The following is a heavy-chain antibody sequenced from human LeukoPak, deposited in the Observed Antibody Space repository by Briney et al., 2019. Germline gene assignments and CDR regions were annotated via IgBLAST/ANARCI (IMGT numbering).Heavy chain of an antibody. Sequence: PSETLSLTCAVYGGSFSGYYWSWIRQPPGKGLEWIGEINHSGSTNYNPSLKSRVTISVDTSKNQFSLKLSSVTAADTAVYYCARESWDYCSGGSCYGFDYWGQGTLVTVSS. CDR3: ARESWDYCSGGSCYGFDY. CDR2: INHSGST. CDR1: GGSFSGYY. V-gene: IGHV4-34*01. J-gene: IGHJ4*02. D-gene: IGHD2-15*01.